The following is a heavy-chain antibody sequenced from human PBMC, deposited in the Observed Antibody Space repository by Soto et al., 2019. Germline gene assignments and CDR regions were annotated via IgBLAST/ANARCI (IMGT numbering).Heavy chain of an antibody. CDR2: ISGSGDST. CDR3: ARRSRGLDFDY. CDR1: GFTFSSYA. V-gene: IGHV3-23*01. Sequence: EVQLLESGGGLVQPGGSLRLSCAASGFTFSSYAMSWVRQAPGKGLEWVSAISGSGDSTYYADSVKGRFTISRDNSKNTLYLQMNRLRAEDTAVYYCARRSRGLDFDYLGQGTLVTVSS. J-gene: IGHJ4*02. D-gene: IGHD6-19*01.